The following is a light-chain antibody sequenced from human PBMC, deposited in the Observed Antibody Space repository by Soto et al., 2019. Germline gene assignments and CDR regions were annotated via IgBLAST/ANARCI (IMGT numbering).Light chain of an antibody. Sequence: DIQMTQSPSSLSASVGDRVTITCRASQGISNYLAWYQQKPGQVPKLLIYAASTLKSGVPSRFSGSGSGTDFTLTISSLQPEDVGSYYCQKYTSGPPVTFGPGTKVDIK. CDR3: QKYTSGPPVT. CDR2: AAS. V-gene: IGKV1-27*01. J-gene: IGKJ3*01. CDR1: QGISNY.